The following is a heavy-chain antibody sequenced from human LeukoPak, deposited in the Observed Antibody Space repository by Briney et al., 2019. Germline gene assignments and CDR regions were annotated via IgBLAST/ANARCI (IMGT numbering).Heavy chain of an antibody. D-gene: IGHD6-6*01. Sequence: SETLSLSCTVSGYSFSTGDNRDWRRQPRGRGQEWIGTCDHGGSTYYTPSLKSRVTISVDTSKNQFSLNLTSAAAADTAVYYCARTMSSAARRQTIFDYWGQGTLVTVSS. V-gene: IGHV4-38-2*02. CDR1: GYSFSTGDN. J-gene: IGHJ4*02. CDR3: ARTMSSAARRQTIFDY. CDR2: CDHGGST.